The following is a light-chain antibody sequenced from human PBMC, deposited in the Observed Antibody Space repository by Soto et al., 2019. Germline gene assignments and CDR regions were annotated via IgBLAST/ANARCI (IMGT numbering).Light chain of an antibody. V-gene: IGKV3-11*01. CDR1: QSVGTY. CDR3: QQRVNWLT. Sequence: EIVLTQSPAILSLSPGERATLSCRASQSVGTYLDWYQQKLGQAPRLLIYDASNRATGIPARFSGSGSGTDFTPTISSLEPEDFAVYYCQQRVNWLTFGGGTKVDIK. J-gene: IGKJ4*01. CDR2: DAS.